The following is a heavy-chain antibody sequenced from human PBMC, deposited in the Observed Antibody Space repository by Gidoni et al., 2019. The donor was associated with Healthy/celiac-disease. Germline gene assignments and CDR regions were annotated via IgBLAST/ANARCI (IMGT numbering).Heavy chain of an antibody. Sequence: YLRKSTGGRFTISRDNAKNSLYLQMNSLRAEDTAVYYCARELHALDYYDSSGSPPGDAFDIWGQGTMVTVSS. D-gene: IGHD3-22*01. J-gene: IGHJ3*02. V-gene: IGHV3-48*04. CDR3: ARELHALDYYDSSGSPPGDAFDI.